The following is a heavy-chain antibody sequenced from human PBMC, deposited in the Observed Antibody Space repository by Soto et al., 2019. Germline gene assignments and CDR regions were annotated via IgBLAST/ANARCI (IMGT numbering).Heavy chain of an antibody. V-gene: IGHV3-21*01. CDR3: ARDLLYGSGRKYYYYYGMDV. Sequence: PGGSLRLSCAASGFTFSSYSMNWVRQAPGKGLEWVSSISSSSSYIYYADSVKGRFTISRDNAKNSLYLQMNSLRAEDTAVYYCARDLLYGSGRKYYYYYGMDVSGQGTTATVS. CDR2: ISSSSSYI. J-gene: IGHJ6*02. D-gene: IGHD3-10*01. CDR1: GFTFSSYS.